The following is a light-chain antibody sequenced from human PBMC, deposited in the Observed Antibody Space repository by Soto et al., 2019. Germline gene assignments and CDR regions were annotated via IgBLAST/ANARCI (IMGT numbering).Light chain of an antibody. J-gene: IGLJ3*02. CDR2: DSD. CDR1: SSNFGKNS. V-gene: IGLV1-51*01. Sequence: QSVLTQPPSVSAAPGQKVTISCSGSSSNFGKNSVSWYQQVPGTAPKLLIYDSDKRPSGTPDRFSGSKAATSVTLDITGLQTGDEADYYCGTWDSSLSAWVFGGGTKLTVL. CDR3: GTWDSSLSAWV.